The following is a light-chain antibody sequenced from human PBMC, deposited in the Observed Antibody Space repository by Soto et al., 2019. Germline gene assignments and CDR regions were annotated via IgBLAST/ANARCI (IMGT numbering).Light chain of an antibody. V-gene: IGLV1-40*01. CDR2: GNS. CDR3: QSYDSSLSGVV. Sequence: QSVLTQPPSVSGAPGQRVTISCTGSSSNIGAGYDVHWYQQLPGTAPKLLIYGNSNRPSGVPDRFSGSKSGTSASLAITGLQAEDEADYYCQSYDSSLSGVVFGGETKLPVL. J-gene: IGLJ2*01. CDR1: SSNIGAGYD.